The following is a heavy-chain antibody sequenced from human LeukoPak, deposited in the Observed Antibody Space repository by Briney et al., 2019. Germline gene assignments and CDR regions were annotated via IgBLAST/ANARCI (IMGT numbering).Heavy chain of an antibody. Sequence: GGSLRLSCAASGFTFRSYDMHWVRQVTGKGPEWVSAVGISGDTYYAGSVKGRFTISRENAKNSLYLQMNSLTAGDTAVYYCVRGGIQVSGIDEIDYWGQGTLVTVSS. CDR1: GFTFRSYD. V-gene: IGHV3-13*01. D-gene: IGHD6-19*01. CDR2: VGISGDT. J-gene: IGHJ4*02. CDR3: VRGGIQVSGIDEIDY.